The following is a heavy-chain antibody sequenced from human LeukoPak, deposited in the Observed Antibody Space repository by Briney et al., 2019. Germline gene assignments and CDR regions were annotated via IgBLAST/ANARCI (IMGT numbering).Heavy chain of an antibody. Sequence: PGGSLRLSCAASGFTVSSSYVNWVRQAPGKGLEWVSVIYSAGSTYYADSVKGRFTISRDNSKNTLYLQMNSLRAEDTAVYFCAKVPTEGGSSGYFDYWGQGTLVTVSS. J-gene: IGHJ4*02. CDR1: GFTVSSSY. CDR2: IYSAGST. V-gene: IGHV3-53*01. D-gene: IGHD1-26*01. CDR3: AKVPTEGGSSGYFDY.